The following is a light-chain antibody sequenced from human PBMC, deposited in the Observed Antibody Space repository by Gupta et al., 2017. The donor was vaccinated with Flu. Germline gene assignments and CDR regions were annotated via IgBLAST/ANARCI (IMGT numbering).Light chain of an antibody. CDR3: QQFSSSSGIT. CDR2: VAC. J-gene: IGKJ5*01. CDR1: HIICSSY. Sequence: TLACRATHIICSSYPPCYLQTPGQAPRILLYVACIRATVVPDRFIGSASGTDFSLTISRLGPEDFTVYYCQQFSSSSGITFGQGTRLEIK. V-gene: IGKV3-20*01.